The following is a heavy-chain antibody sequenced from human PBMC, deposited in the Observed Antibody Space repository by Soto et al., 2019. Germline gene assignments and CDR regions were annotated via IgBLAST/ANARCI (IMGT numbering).Heavy chain of an antibody. J-gene: IGHJ4*02. Sequence: GGSQRLSCKASGFIFSNYAMSWVRQAPGKGLQWVSAIGGSGYDTYYADSVKGRFTISRDNSRDTLHLQMSSLRADDTAIYYCAVPTGIEVTGPDYWGQGTLVTVSS. CDR1: GFIFSNYA. D-gene: IGHD6-19*01. CDR2: IGGSGYDT. V-gene: IGHV3-23*01. CDR3: AVPTGIEVTGPDY.